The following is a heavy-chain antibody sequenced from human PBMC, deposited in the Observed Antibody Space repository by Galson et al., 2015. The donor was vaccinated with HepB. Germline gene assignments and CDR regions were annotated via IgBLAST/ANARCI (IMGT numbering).Heavy chain of an antibody. V-gene: IGHV7-4-1*02. J-gene: IGHJ5*02. Sequence: SVKVSCKASGYSFSNFGLNWVRQAPGQGLEWMGWINPNTGSPTYAQGFTGRFVFSLDTSVTTTYLQISSLKAEDTAVYYCARSPYYDSRHRYNVWFDRWGQGTLVTVSS. CDR2: INPNTGSP. CDR1: GYSFSNFG. D-gene: IGHD3-10*01. CDR3: ARSPYYDSRHRYNVWFDR.